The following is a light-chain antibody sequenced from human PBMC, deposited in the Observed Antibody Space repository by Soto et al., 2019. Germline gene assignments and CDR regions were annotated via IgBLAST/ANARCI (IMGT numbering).Light chain of an antibody. CDR3: QQNGSPPRLT. J-gene: IGKJ4*01. Sequence: EIVLMQSPGTLSLSPGERATLSCRASQSVSNNYVAWYQQKPGQAPRLLIAGASSRATGIPDRFSGSGSGTDFTPTIGRLEPEYFADYSCQQNGSPPRLTFGGGTRWRSN. CDR1: QSVSNNY. CDR2: GAS. V-gene: IGKV3-20*01.